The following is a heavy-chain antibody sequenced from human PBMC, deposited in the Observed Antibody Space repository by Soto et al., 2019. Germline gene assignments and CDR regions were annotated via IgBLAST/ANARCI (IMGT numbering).Heavy chain of an antibody. CDR1: GFTFSSYG. V-gene: IGHV3-33*01. CDR2: SWYDGSNN. CDR3: GRDCLERDRSP. Sequence: QVQLMESGGGVVQPGRSLRLSCAASGFTFSSYGIHWVRQAPGKGLEWVAVSWYDGSNNHFADSVKGRFTISRDNSKNTLYLQMNSLGAEDTGGYYCGRDCLERDRSPCGQGTQVTVSS. J-gene: IGHJ5*02. D-gene: IGHD1-1*01.